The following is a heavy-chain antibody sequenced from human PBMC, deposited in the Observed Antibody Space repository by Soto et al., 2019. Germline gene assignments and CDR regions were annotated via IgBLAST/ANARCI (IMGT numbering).Heavy chain of an antibody. V-gene: IGHV1-58*01. Sequence: QMQLVQSRPEVKKPGTSVKVSCKASGFTFTSSAVQWVRQARGQRLEWIGWIVVGSGNTNYAQKFQERVTITRDMSTSTAYMELSSLRSEDTAVYYCAARHCGGDCYPEYFQHWGQGTLVTVSS. CDR3: AARHCGGDCYPEYFQH. CDR1: GFTFTSSA. CDR2: IVVGSGNT. D-gene: IGHD2-21*02. J-gene: IGHJ1*01.